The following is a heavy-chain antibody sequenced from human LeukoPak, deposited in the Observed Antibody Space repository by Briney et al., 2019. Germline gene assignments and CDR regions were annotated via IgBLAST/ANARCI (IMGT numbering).Heavy chain of an antibody. Sequence: SETLSLTCSVSGASITNYYWSWIRQPPGKGLEWIGYIYYSGSTDYNPSLKSRVTISVDTSKNQFSLKLTSVTAADTAVYYCAREGGLWFGEFPYFDYWGQGTLVTVSS. J-gene: IGHJ4*02. D-gene: IGHD3-10*01. V-gene: IGHV4-59*01. CDR1: GASITNYY. CDR2: IYYSGST. CDR3: AREGGLWFGEFPYFDY.